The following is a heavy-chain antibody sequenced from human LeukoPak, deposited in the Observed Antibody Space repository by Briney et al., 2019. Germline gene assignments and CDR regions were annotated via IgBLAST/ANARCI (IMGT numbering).Heavy chain of an antibody. CDR2: INHSGST. J-gene: IGHJ5*02. Sequence: SATLSLTCAVYGRSFSGYYWRWIRHPPGKGLEWIGEINHSGSTNYNPSLKSRVNISIDTSTNQFSLKLSSVTAADTVLYYCARRSPSTDIVVVPAAIRSTNWFDTWGQGTLVTVSS. CDR3: ARRSPSTDIVVVPAAIRSTNWFDT. CDR1: GRSFSGYY. D-gene: IGHD2-2*02. V-gene: IGHV4-34*01.